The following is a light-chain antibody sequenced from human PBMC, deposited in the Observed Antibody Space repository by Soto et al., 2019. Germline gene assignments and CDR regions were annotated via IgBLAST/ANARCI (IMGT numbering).Light chain of an antibody. CDR2: HVS. Sequence: IVKTQSPATPSVSPGEAATLSCSASKSVSIDLAWYQQKPGQAPRLVLYHVSTRATGIPDRFSGSGSGTEFTLTIASLQSDDFAVYYCQQFYTCSLTFGPGTKVDIK. J-gene: IGKJ3*01. V-gene: IGKV3-15*01. CDR3: QQFYTCSLT. CDR1: KSVSID.